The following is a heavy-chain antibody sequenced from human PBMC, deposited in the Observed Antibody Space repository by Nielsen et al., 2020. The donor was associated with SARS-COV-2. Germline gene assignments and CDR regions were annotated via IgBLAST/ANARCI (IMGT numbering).Heavy chain of an antibody. CDR3: ARDLGYRSTALRGDWFDP. J-gene: IGHJ5*02. CDR1: GFTFSSYW. V-gene: IGHV3-7*01. D-gene: IGHD3-16*02. CDR2: IKQDGSEK. Sequence: GGSLRLSCAASGFTFSSYWMSWVRQAPGKGLEWVANIKQDGSEKYYADSVKGRFTISRDNSKNTLYLQMNSLRAEDTAVYYCARDLGYRSTALRGDWFDPWGQGTLVTVSS.